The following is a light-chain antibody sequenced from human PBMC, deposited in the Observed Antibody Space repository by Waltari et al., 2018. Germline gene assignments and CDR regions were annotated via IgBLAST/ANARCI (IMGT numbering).Light chain of an antibody. J-gene: IGLJ2*01. V-gene: IGLV3-1*01. CDR1: KLGDKF. CDR3: QAWDSITVV. CDR2: QAT. Sequence: SYDLTQPPSVSVSPGQTATFTCSGDKLGDKFASWYQQRPGQSPLLVIYQATKRPSGISDRFSGSNSGNTATLTISGTQPLDEADYYCQAWDSITVVFGGGTKLTVL.